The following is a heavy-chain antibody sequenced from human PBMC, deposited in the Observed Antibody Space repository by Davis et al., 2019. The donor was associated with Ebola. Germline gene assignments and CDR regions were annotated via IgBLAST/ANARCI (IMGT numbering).Heavy chain of an antibody. CDR2: INHSGST. CDR1: GGSFSGYY. V-gene: IGHV4-34*01. J-gene: IGHJ4*02. Sequence: ESLKISCAVYGGSFSGYYWSWIRQPPGKGLEWIGEINHSGSTNYNPSLKSRVTISVDTSKNQFSLKLSSVTAADTAVYYCARGRVRRFDYWGQGTLVTVSS. CDR3: ARGRVRRFDY.